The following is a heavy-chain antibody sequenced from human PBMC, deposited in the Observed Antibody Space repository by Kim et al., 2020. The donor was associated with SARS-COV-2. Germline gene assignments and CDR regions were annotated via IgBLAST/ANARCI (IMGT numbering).Heavy chain of an antibody. J-gene: IGHJ6*02. CDR3: AWGSTASDFYYYVLHV. CDR1: GYTYPSYG. V-gene: IGHV1-18*04. CDR2: INNYNDNT. D-gene: IGHD3-16*01. Sequence: ASVKVSCKVSGYTYPSYGISWVRQAPGQGLEWLGWINNYNDNTKYAAKFKDRVTMTTDTPTSTAYMELRNLRPDDTAIHYCAWGSTASDFYYYVLHVWGQ.